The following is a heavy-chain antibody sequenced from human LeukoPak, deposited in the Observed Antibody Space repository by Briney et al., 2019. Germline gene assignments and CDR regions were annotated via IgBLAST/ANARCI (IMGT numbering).Heavy chain of an antibody. CDR3: ARDCDTGGCYFGWFDP. CDR2: IKGDGSST. J-gene: IGHJ5*02. Sequence: GGSLRLSCVASGFTFSTYWMHWFRQVPGKGLVWVSRIKGDGSSTHYADSVKGRFTISRDNAKNTLYLQMNSQGAEDTAVYYCARDCDTGGCYFGWFDPWGQGTLVPVSS. D-gene: IGHD3-3*01. CDR1: GFTFSTYW. V-gene: IGHV3-74*01.